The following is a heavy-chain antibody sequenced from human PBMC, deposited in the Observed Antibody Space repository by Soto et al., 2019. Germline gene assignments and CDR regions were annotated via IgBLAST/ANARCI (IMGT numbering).Heavy chain of an antibody. V-gene: IGHV4-34*01. D-gene: IGHD3-10*01. CDR3: ARGRNMALYFDY. CDR2: ISHSGST. CDR1: GGSFSGYY. Sequence: PSETLSLTCAVYGGSFSGYYWSWIRQPPGKGLEWIGEISHSGSTNYNPSLKSRVTISVDTSKNQFSLKLSSVTAADTAVYYCARGRNMALYFDYWGQGTLVTVSS. J-gene: IGHJ4*02.